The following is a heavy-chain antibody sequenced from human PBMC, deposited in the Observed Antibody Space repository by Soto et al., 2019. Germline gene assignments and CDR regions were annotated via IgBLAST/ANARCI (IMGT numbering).Heavy chain of an antibody. CDR2: IIPIFGTA. V-gene: IGHV1-69*06. D-gene: IGHD6-19*01. CDR3: ARGGSSGWYSDGYNWFDP. CDR1: GDTFSSYA. J-gene: IGHJ5*02. Sequence: QVQLVQSGAEVKKPGSSVKVSCKASGDTFSSYAISWVRQAPGQGLEWMGGIIPIFGTANYAQQFQGRVTITADKSTSTAYMELSSLRSEDTAVYYCARGGSSGWYSDGYNWFDPWGQGTLVTVSS.